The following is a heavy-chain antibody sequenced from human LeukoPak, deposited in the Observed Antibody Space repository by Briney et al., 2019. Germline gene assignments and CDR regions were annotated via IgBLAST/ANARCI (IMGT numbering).Heavy chain of an antibody. CDR2: INQSGDT. CDR3: ARSLSPYYDVTSAYWVWGY. J-gene: IGHJ4*02. D-gene: IGHD3-16*01. V-gene: IGHV4-34*01. CDR1: GESFSGYY. Sequence: SETLSLTCAVSGESFSGYYRSWLRQPPGKGLEWIGEINQSGDTNYNPSFESRVSMSVDASKKQFSLQVKSVTAADGAVYYCARSLSPYYDVTSAYWVWGYWGQGTLVSISS.